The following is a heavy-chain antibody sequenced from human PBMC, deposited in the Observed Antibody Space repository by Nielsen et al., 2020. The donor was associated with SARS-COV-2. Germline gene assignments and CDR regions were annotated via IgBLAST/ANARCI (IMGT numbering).Heavy chain of an antibody. CDR2: IYYSGST. CDR3: AGPYSSSSGYYYGMDV. D-gene: IGHD6-6*01. CDR1: GGSISSYY. Sequence: SETLFLTCTVSGGSISSYYWSWIRQPPGKGLEWVGYIYYSGSTNYNPSLKSRVTISVDTSKNQFSLKLSSVTAADTAVYYCAGPYSSSSGYYYGMDVWGQGTTVTVSS. V-gene: IGHV4-59*01. J-gene: IGHJ6*02.